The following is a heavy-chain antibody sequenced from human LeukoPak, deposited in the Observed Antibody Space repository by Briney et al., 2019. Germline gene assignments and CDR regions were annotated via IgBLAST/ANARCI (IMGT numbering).Heavy chain of an antibody. CDR2: ISAYNGNT. V-gene: IGHV1-18*01. CDR1: GYTFTSYG. J-gene: IGHJ3*02. CDR3: ARAPPAFYGSGSGAFDI. Sequence: ASVKVSCKASGYTFTSYGISWVRQAPGQGLEWMGWISAYNGNTNYAQKLQGRVTITADESTSTAYMELSSLRSEGTAVYYCARAPPAFYGSGSGAFDIWGQGTMVTVSS. D-gene: IGHD3-10*01.